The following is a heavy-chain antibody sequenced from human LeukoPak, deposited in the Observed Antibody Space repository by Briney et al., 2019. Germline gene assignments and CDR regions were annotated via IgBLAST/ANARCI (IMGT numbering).Heavy chain of an antibody. J-gene: IGHJ6*02. CDR2: ISSSSSYI. D-gene: IGHD3-9*01. Sequence: GGSLRLSCAASGFTFSNYSMNWVRQAPGKGLEWVSSISSSSSYIYYADSVKGRFTISRDNAKNSLYLQMNSLRAEDTAVYYCARGLDYDILSVPYGMDVWGQGTTVTVSS. CDR3: ARGLDYDILSVPYGMDV. CDR1: GFTFSNYS. V-gene: IGHV3-21*01.